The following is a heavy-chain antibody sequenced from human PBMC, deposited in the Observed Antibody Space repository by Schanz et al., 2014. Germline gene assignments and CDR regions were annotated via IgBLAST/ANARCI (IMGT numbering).Heavy chain of an antibody. CDR1: GFTLSNSD. J-gene: IGHJ4*02. CDR3: AKDLLYGAPMPLNHLDY. Sequence: EVQLVESGGGLVKPGGSLRLSCAASGFTLSNSDMHWVRQGTGKGLEWVSTIGYLGDTYYPDSVKGRFTISRDNAKNSLYLQMNSLRAEDTAVYYCAKDLLYGAPMPLNHLDYWGQGTLVTVSS. CDR2: IGYLGDT. D-gene: IGHD2-2*01. V-gene: IGHV3-13*01.